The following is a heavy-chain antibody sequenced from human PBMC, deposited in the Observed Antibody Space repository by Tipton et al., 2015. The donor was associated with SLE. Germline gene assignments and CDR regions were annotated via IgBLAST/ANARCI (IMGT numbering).Heavy chain of an antibody. J-gene: IGHJ4*02. CDR2: IYHSGST. CDR1: GYSISSGYY. V-gene: IGHV4-38-2*02. Sequence: LSLTCTVSGYSISSGYYWGWIRQPPGKGLEWIGSIYHSGSTYYNPSLKSRVTISVDTSKNQFSLKLSSVTAADTAVYYCAREGDFWSGYLYYFDYWGQGTLVTVSS. D-gene: IGHD3-3*01. CDR3: AREGDFWSGYLYYFDY.